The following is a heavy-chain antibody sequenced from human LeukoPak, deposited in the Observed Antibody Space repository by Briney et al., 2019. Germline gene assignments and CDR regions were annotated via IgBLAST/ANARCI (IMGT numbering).Heavy chain of an antibody. CDR1: GYTFTSYD. Sequence: ASVKVSCKASGYTFTSYDINWVRQATGQGLEWMGWMNPNSGNTGYAQKFQGRVTMTRNTSISTAYMELSSLRSEDTAVYYCARAYVEMATIFSTFDYWGQGTLVTVSS. D-gene: IGHD5-24*01. CDR2: MNPNSGNT. J-gene: IGHJ4*02. CDR3: ARAYVEMATIFSTFDY. V-gene: IGHV1-8*01.